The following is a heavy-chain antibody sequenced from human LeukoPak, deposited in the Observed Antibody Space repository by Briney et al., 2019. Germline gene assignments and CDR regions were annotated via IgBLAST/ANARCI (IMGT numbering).Heavy chain of an antibody. CDR2: IIPIFGTA. Sequence: ASVKVSCKASGGTFSSYAISWVRQAPGQGLEWMGGIIPIFGTANYAQKFQGRVTITADESTSTAYMELSSLRSEDTAVYYCARDKVSSSLGFDYWGQGTLVTVSS. J-gene: IGHJ4*02. CDR1: GGTFSSYA. CDR3: ARDKVSSSLGFDY. D-gene: IGHD6-13*01. V-gene: IGHV1-69*13.